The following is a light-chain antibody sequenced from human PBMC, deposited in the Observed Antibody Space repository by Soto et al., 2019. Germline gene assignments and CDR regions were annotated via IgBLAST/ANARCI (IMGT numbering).Light chain of an antibody. Sequence: EIVLTQSPGTLSLSPGERATLSCRSSQSVSSSYLAWYQQQPGQAPRLLIYGASSRATGIPDRFSGSGSGTDFTLTTSRLEPEDFAVYYCQQYGSSSWTFGQGTKWIS. CDR1: QSVSSSY. CDR2: GAS. V-gene: IGKV3-20*01. CDR3: QQYGSSSWT. J-gene: IGKJ1*01.